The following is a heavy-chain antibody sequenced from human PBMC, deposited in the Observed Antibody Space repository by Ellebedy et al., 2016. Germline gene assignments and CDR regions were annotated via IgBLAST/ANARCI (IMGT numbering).Heavy chain of an antibody. V-gene: IGHV1-18*01. CDR1: GYTFTSYG. D-gene: IGHD6-19*01. CDR3: ARYSSGSPFDY. Sequence: ASVKVSXKASGYTFTSYGISWVRQAPGQGLEWMGWISPYNGDTNYAQNLQGRVTLTTDTSTSTAYMELSSLRSDDTAIYYCARYSSGSPFDYWGQGTLVTVSS. J-gene: IGHJ4*02. CDR2: ISPYNGDT.